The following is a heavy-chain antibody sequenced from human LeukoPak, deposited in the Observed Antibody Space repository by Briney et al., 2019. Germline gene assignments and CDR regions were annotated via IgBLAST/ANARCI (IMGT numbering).Heavy chain of an antibody. CDR3: AREGRLLWFGELEGFDP. D-gene: IGHD3-10*01. Sequence: PGRSLRLSCAASGFTFSSYAMHWVRQAPGKGLEWVAVISYDGSNKYYADSVKGRFTISRDNSKNTLYLQMNSLRAEDTAVYYCAREGRLLWFGELEGFDPWGQGTLVTVSS. CDR2: ISYDGSNK. CDR1: GFTFSSYA. V-gene: IGHV3-30-3*01. J-gene: IGHJ5*02.